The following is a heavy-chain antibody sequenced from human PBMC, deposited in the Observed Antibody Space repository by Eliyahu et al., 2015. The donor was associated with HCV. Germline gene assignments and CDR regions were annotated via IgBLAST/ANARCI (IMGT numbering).Heavy chain of an antibody. D-gene: IGHD4-23*01. Sequence: EWVSAISGSGGSTYYADSVKGRFTISRDNSKNTLYLQMNSLRAEDTAVYYCAKDRGYYGGKPIDYWGQGTLVTVSS. CDR2: ISGSGGST. V-gene: IGHV3-23*01. CDR3: AKDRGYYGGKPIDY. J-gene: IGHJ4*02.